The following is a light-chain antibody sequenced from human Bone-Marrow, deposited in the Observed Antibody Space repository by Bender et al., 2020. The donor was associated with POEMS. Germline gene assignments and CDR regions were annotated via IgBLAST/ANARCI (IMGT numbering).Light chain of an antibody. Sequence: QSALTQPRSVSGSPGQSVTISCTGTSSDVGGYNYVSWYQQHPGKAPKLMIYDVSKRPSGVPDRFSGSKSGNTASLTISGLQAEDEAEYYCCSYAGSNTLVFGRGTKLTVL. V-gene: IGLV2-11*01. J-gene: IGLJ3*02. CDR2: DVS. CDR3: CSYAGSNTLV. CDR1: SSDVGGYNY.